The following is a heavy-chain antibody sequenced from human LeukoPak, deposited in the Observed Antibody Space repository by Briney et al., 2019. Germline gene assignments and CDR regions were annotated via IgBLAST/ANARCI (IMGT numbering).Heavy chain of an antibody. CDR2: IWYDGSKK. D-gene: IGHD2-2*01. CDR1: GFTFSNYG. J-gene: IGHJ4*02. V-gene: IGHV3-33*01. CDR3: ARDLCSTTSCLDY. Sequence: GGSLRLSCAASGFTFSNYGMFWVRQAPGKGLEWVAVIWYDGSKKYYVHSVKGRFTISREDSKNTLYLQMNSLRAEDTAVYYCARDLCSTTSCLDYWGQGTLVTVSS.